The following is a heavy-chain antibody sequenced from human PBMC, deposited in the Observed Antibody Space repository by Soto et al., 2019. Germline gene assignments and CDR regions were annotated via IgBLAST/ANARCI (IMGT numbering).Heavy chain of an antibody. D-gene: IGHD6-19*01. J-gene: IGHJ6*03. CDR1: GYTFTGYY. V-gene: IGHV1-2*04. Sequence: QVQLVQSGAEVKKPGASVKVSCKASGYTFTGYYMHWVRQAPGQGLEWMGWINPNSGGTNYAQKFQGWVTMTRDTSISTAYMELSRLRSDDTAVYYCARASYSSGWATLGVYYYYMDVWGKGTTVTVSS. CDR2: INPNSGGT. CDR3: ARASYSSGWATLGVYYYYMDV.